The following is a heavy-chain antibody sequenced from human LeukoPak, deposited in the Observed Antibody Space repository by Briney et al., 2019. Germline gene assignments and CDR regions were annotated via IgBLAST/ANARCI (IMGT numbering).Heavy chain of an antibody. CDR3: ARGRDYEGEAFVVVPAAIPEGKYYFDY. Sequence: SETLSRTCAVYGGSFSGYYWSWIRQPPGKGLEWIGEINHSGSTNYNPSLKSRVTISVDTSKNQFSLKLSSVTAADTAVYYCARGRDYEGEAFVVVPAAIPEGKYYFDYWGQGTLVTVSS. V-gene: IGHV4-34*01. CDR1: GGSFSGYY. J-gene: IGHJ4*02. CDR2: INHSGST. D-gene: IGHD2-2*02.